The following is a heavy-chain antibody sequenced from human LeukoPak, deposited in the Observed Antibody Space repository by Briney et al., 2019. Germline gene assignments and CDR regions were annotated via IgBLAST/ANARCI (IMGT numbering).Heavy chain of an antibody. D-gene: IGHD2-8*01. CDR3: ARHNGYATYYYYYGMDV. V-gene: IGHV4-39*01. CDR2: IYYSGST. CDR1: GGSISSSSYY. J-gene: IGHJ6*02. Sequence: SETLSPTCTVSGGSISSSSYYWGWIRQPPGKGLEWIGSIYYSGSTYYNPSLKSRVTISVDTSKNQFSLKLSSVTAADTAVYYCARHNGYATYYYYYGMDVWGQGTTVTVSS.